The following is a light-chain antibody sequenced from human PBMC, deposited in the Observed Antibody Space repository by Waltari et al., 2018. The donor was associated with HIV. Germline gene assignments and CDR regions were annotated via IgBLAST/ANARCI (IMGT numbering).Light chain of an antibody. CDR1: SSDVGGYNY. CDR2: EVN. CDR3: SSYINNDKFVL. J-gene: IGLJ2*01. Sequence: QSALTQPPSASGSPGQSVTISCTGTSSDVGGYNYVSWYQQHPGKAPKLMIYEVNERSSGVPDRFFGSKSGNTASLTVSGLQAEDEADYYCSSYINNDKFVLFGGGTKLTVL. V-gene: IGLV2-8*01.